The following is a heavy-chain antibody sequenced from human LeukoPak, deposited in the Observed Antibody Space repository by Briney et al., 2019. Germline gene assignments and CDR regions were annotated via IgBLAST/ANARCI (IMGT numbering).Heavy chain of an antibody. J-gene: IGHJ4*02. V-gene: IGHV4-59*08. D-gene: IGHD6-13*01. CDR1: GGSIGSYY. CDR3: ARHGDSWTFDY. Sequence: SETLSLTCTIPGGSIGSYYWTWIRQPPGKGLEWIGYIDYSGSTNYNPSCKSRVTMSVDTSKNQFSLKLSSVTAADTAVYFCARHGDSWTFDYWGQGTLVTVSS. CDR2: IDYSGST.